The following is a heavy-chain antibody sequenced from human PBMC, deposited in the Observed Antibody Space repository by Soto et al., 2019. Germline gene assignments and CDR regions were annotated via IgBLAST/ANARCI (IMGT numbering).Heavy chain of an antibody. D-gene: IGHD2-15*01. J-gene: IGHJ4*02. V-gene: IGHV3-23*01. Sequence: EVQLLESGGGLVQPGGSLRLSCAASGFRFSTYAMSWVRQAPGKGLEWVSGLFGGGDGIAYADSVKGRFTISRDNSNNMFELQMHRLRGGDPAVYYRSKERQTGGRWPFYQWGPGNLVTVSS. CDR1: GFRFSTYA. CDR2: LFGGGDGI. CDR3: SKERQTGGRWPFYQ.